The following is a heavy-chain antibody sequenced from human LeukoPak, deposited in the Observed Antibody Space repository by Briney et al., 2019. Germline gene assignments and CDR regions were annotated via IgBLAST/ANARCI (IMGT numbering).Heavy chain of an antibody. D-gene: IGHD2-8*01. J-gene: IGHJ6*03. CDR2: LSGTSWAT. V-gene: IGHV3-48*01. Sequence: TGGSLRLSCVGSGFSFSAYGMNWVRQAPGGGLEWLAFLSGTSWATHYADSVKGRFTISRDNAKNSLYLHMNSLTADDTAVYYCARRGDRLCTSLNCPPHNYFYYMDVWGNGTTVAVSS. CDR3: ARRGDRLCTSLNCPPHNYFYYMDV. CDR1: GFSFSAYG.